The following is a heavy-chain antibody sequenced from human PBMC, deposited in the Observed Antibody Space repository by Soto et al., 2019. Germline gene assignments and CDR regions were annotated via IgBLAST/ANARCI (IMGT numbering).Heavy chain of an antibody. Sequence: PGGSLRLSCAASGFTFSSYSMNWVRQAPGKGLEWVSYISSSSSTIYYADSVKGRFTISRDNSKNTVYLQMNSLRAEDTAIYYCAREYFYDNNGRQPAWGQGTLVTVSS. D-gene: IGHD3-22*01. CDR2: ISSSSSTI. J-gene: IGHJ4*02. V-gene: IGHV3-48*01. CDR1: GFTFSSYS. CDR3: AREYFYDNNGRQPA.